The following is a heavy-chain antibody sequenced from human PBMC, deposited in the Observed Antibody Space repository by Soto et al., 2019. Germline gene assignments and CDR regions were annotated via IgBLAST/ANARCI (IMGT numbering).Heavy chain of an antibody. D-gene: IGHD4-17*01. CDR3: ARTRTTVVTRIYYYYGMDV. CDR1: GGTFISYA. V-gene: IGHV1-69*01. J-gene: IGHJ6*02. Sequence: VQVSCKASGGTFISYAISWVRQAPGQGLEWMGGIIPIFGTANYAQKFQGRVTITADESTSTAYMELSSLRSEDTAVYYCARTRTTVVTRIYYYYGMDVWGQGTTVTVSS. CDR2: IIPIFGTA.